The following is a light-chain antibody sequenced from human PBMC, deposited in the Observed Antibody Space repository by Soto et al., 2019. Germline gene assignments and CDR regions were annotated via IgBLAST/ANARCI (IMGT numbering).Light chain of an antibody. CDR3: TSWTTNNIPYV. V-gene: IGLV2-14*03. CDR1: SSDVGGYNY. CDR2: EVT. J-gene: IGLJ1*01. Sequence: QSALTQPAPVSGSPGQSLTISCTGTSSDVGGYNYVSWYQQHPGKAPKLLIYEVTNRPSGVSDRFSASKFGSTASLTISGLQADDEADYYCTSWTTNNIPYVFGTGTKVTVL.